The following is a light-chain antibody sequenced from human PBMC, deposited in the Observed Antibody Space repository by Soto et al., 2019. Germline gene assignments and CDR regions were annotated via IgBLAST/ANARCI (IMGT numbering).Light chain of an antibody. CDR3: MQSSELPFT. CDR1: ESLLHSNGGTY. J-gene: IGKJ3*01. CDR2: EVS. Sequence: DVVMAQTPLSLSVTPGQPASISCKSSESLLHSNGGTYLYWYVQKPGQPPQVLIYEVSNRFSGVPSRFSGSGSGTDFTLEISRVEAEDAGVYYCMQSSELPFTFGPGTKVEIK. V-gene: IGKV2D-29*01.